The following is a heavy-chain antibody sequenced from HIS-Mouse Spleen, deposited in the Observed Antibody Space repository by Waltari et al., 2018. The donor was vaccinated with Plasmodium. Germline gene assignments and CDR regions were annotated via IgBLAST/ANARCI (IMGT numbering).Heavy chain of an antibody. CDR2: IYSGGRT. D-gene: IGHD2-15*01. J-gene: IGHJ3*02. CDR1: GFTVSSNY. CDR3: ARGYCSGGSCYSAFDI. V-gene: IGHV3-66*01. Sequence: EVQLVESGGGLVQPGGSLRLSCAASGFTVSSNYMSWVRQAPGKGLEGGSVIYSGGRTEYADSVKGRFTISRDNSKNTLYLKMNSLRAEDTAVYYCARGYCSGGSCYSAFDIWGQGTMVTVSS.